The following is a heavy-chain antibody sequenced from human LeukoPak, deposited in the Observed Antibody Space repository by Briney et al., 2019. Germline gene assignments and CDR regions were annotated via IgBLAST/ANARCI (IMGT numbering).Heavy chain of an antibody. J-gene: IGHJ4*02. CDR3: ARFLTVTRYQFDY. CDR2: IYPGDSDT. Sequence: GESLKISCKASGYEFISYWIAWVRQMPGKGLEWMAIIYPGDSDTRYSPSFEGQVTISADKSTTTAYLRWSSLQASDSAMYFCARFLTVTRYQFDYWGQGTLVTVSS. CDR1: GYEFISYW. D-gene: IGHD4-17*01. V-gene: IGHV5-51*01.